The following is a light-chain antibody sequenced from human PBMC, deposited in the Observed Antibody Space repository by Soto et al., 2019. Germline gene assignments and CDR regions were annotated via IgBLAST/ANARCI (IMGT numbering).Light chain of an antibody. CDR3: SSYTSSSPYV. V-gene: IGLV2-14*01. CDR2: DVS. J-gene: IGLJ1*01. Sequence: QSLLTQPASVSGSPGQWITISCTGTSSDVGGYNYVSWYQQHPGKAPKLMIYDVSNRPSGVSNRFSGSKSGNTASLTISGLQAEDEADYYCSSYTSSSPYVFGTGTKVTVL. CDR1: SSDVGGYNY.